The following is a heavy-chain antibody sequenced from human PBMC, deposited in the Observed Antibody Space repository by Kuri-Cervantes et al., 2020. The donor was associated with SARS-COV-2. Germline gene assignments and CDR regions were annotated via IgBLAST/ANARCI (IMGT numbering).Heavy chain of an antibody. CDR2: ISSSSSYI. Sequence: ETLSLTCAASGFTFSSYSMNWVRQAPGKGLEWVSSISSSSSYIYYADSVKGRFTISRDNAKNSLYLQMNSLRAEGTAGYYCASSAARPPNWFDPWGQGTLVTVSS. D-gene: IGHD6-6*01. J-gene: IGHJ5*02. CDR3: ASSAARPPNWFDP. V-gene: IGHV3-21*01. CDR1: GFTFSSYS.